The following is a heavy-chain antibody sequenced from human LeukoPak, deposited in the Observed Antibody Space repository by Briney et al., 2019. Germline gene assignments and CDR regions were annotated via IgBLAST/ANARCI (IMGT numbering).Heavy chain of an antibody. J-gene: IGHJ4*02. V-gene: IGHV3-30-3*01. CDR1: GFTFSSYA. CDR3: AREGGGSSFHFDY. CDR2: ISYDGSNK. Sequence: HSGGSLRLSCAASGFTFSSYAMHWVRQAPGKGLEWVAVISYDGSNKYYADSVKGRFTISRDNSKNTLYLQMNSLRAEDTAVYYCAREGGGSSFHFDYWGQGTLVTVSS. D-gene: IGHD6-6*01.